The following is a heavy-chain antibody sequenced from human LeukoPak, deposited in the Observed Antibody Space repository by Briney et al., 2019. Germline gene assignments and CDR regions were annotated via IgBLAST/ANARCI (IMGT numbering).Heavy chain of an antibody. J-gene: IGHJ4*02. CDR3: ARVRYCSTNRCYDREFDN. CDR1: GGSISNYY. CDR2: IYYSGNT. V-gene: IGHV4-59*01. Sequence: SETLSLTCTVSGGSISNYYWSWIRQPPGKGLEWIGYIYYSGNTNYNPSLKSRVTISVDTSKNQLSLKLNSVTAADTAVYYCARVRYCSTNRCYDREFDNWGQGTLVTVSS. D-gene: IGHD2-2*01.